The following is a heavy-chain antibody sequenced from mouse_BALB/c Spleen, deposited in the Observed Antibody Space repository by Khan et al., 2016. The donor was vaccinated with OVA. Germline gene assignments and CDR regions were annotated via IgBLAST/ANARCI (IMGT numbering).Heavy chain of an antibody. J-gene: IGHJ3*01. CDR2: ISSGGDYT. CDR3: ASHLTDTFSY. D-gene: IGHD2-13*01. Sequence: EVELVESGGDLVRPGGSLKLSCAASGFSFSSYSMSWVRQTPDKRLEWVATISSGGDYTYYPDSVKGRFTISRDNANSTLYLHMSSLKSEETARYYWASHLTDTFSYWDQETLDTVTA. V-gene: IGHV5-6*01. CDR1: GFSFSSYS.